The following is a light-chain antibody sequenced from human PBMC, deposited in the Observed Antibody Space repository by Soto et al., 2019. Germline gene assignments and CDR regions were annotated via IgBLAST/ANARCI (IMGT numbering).Light chain of an antibody. CDR3: QQYNNWSLT. J-gene: IGKJ4*01. V-gene: IGKV3-15*01. Sequence: EIVMTQSPATLSVSPGERATLSCRASQSVSSNLAWYQQKPGQAPRLLIYGASTRATGIPARFSGSGSGPEFTPNISSLQSQDFAGYYCQQYNNWSLTFGGGTKVEIK. CDR1: QSVSSN. CDR2: GAS.